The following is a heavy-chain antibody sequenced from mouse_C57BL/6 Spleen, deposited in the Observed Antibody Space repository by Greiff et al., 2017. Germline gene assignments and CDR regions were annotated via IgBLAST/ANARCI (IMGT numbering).Heavy chain of an antibody. J-gene: IGHJ1*03. D-gene: IGHD1-1*01. CDR3: ARDDGSSDTYFDV. V-gene: IGHV1-26*01. Sequence: EVQLQQSGPELVKPGASVKISCKASGYPFTDYYMNWVKQSHGKSLEWIGDINPNNGGTSYNQKFKGKATLTVDKSSSTAYMELRSLTSEDSAAYDCARDDGSSDTYFDVWGTGTTVTVSS. CDR1: GYPFTDYY. CDR2: INPNNGGT.